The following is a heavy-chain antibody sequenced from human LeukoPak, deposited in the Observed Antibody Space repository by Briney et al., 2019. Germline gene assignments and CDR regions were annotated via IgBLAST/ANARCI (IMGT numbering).Heavy chain of an antibody. Sequence: PSETLSLTCTVSGGSISSSSYYWGWIRQPPGKGLEWIGSIYYSGSTYYNPSLKSRVTISVDTSKNQFSLKLSSVTAADTAVYYCASKVGGATRGYDAFDIWGQGTMVTVSS. D-gene: IGHD3-16*01. CDR3: ASKVGGATRGYDAFDI. V-gene: IGHV4-39*07. CDR1: GGSISSSSYY. J-gene: IGHJ3*02. CDR2: IYYSGST.